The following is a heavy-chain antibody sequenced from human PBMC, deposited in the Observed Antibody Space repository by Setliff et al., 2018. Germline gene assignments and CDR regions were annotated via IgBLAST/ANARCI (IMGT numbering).Heavy chain of an antibody. CDR3: ARALASGSYYGQSSYYMDV. CDR2: IHTSEST. Sequence: SETLSLTCSVSGGSINRDYWNWIRQPPGKGLEWIGNIHTSESTKYNPSLKSRVTISLDTSKRQFSLKLTSVTAADTAVYYCARALASGSYYGQSSYYMDVWGKGTTVTVSS. V-gene: IGHV4-4*08. D-gene: IGHD3-10*01. CDR1: GGSINRDY. J-gene: IGHJ6*03.